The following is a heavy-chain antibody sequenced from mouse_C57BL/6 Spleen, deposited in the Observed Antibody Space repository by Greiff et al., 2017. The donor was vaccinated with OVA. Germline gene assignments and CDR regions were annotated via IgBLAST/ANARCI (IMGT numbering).Heavy chain of an antibody. CDR1: GYAFSSSW. CDR2: IYPGDGDT. Sequence: VKLQESGPELVKPGASVKISCKASGYAFSSSWMNWVKQRPGKGLEWIGRIYPGDGDTNYNGKFKGKATLTADKSSSTAYMQLSSLTSEDSAVYFCARLENFDVWGTGTTVTVSS. J-gene: IGHJ1*03. CDR3: ARLENFDV. V-gene: IGHV1-82*01.